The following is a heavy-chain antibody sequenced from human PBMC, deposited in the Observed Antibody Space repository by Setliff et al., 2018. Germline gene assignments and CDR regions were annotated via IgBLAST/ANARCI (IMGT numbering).Heavy chain of an antibody. CDR3: ARDPFLVRQFPYYMDV. CDR1: GGTLSTLS. V-gene: IGHV1-69*10. J-gene: IGHJ6*03. Sequence: SVKVSCKASGGTLSTLSIAWVRQAPGQGLEWMGGTIPLLPLPNYAVKFQGRVTLTRDTSITTIYMEMNSVTSDDTAVYYCARDPFLVRQFPYYMDVWGKGTTVTVSS. CDR2: TIPLLPLP. D-gene: IGHD6-19*01.